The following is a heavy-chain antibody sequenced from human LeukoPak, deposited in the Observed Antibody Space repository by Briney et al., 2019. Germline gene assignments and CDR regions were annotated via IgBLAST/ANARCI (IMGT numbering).Heavy chain of an antibody. V-gene: IGHV1-3*01. D-gene: IGHD1-1*01. CDR2: INVGSGDT. CDR3: ARGNGPGAYLIDF. Sequence: ASVKVSCKASGYTLTDDALHWVRQAPGHRLEWMGMINVGSGDTKYSQKFQGRVPISRDTSANTAYMELSSLRSEDTAVYYCARGNGPGAYLIDFWGQGTLVTVSS. J-gene: IGHJ4*02. CDR1: GYTLTDDA.